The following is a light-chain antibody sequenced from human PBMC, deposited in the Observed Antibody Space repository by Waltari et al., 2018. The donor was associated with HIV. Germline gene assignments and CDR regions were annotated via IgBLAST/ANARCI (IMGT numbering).Light chain of an antibody. V-gene: IGLV2-8*01. CDR1: SSHIGLYNF. CDR3: FSYAGNNFLL. CDR2: DVS. J-gene: IGLJ2*01. Sequence: QSALTQPPSASGSPGQSVTISCAGTSSHIGLYNFVSWYQHHPGKAPKLMISDVSRRPAGAPDRFSGTKSGNTASLTVSGLQADDEATYYCFSYAGNNFLLFGGGTKLTVL.